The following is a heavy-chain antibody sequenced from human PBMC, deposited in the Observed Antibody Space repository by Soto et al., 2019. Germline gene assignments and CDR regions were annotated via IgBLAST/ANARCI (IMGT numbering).Heavy chain of an antibody. D-gene: IGHD5-12*01. CDR2: ISGSGEST. J-gene: IGHJ4*02. Sequence: EVQLSQSGGGLVQPGGSLRLSCAASGLTLSNFAMRWVRQAPGKGLEWVSDISGSGESTYYAESVKGRFTISRDNSKNTLFLQMNSLRVEDTAVYYCAKDIVAVGGYETFDFWGQGTMVTVSS. CDR3: AKDIVAVGGYETFDF. CDR1: GLTLSNFA. V-gene: IGHV3-23*01.